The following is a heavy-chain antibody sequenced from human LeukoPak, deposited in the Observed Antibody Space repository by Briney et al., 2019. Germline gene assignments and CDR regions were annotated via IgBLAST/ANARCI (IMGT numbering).Heavy chain of an antibody. CDR2: IIPTFNTA. J-gene: IGHJ4*02. D-gene: IGHD3-3*01. CDR3: ARVVAALSYDFWSGSYFDY. CDR1: GYTFTDYY. V-gene: IGHV1-69*13. Sequence: SVKVSCKASGYTFTDYYMHWVRQAPGQGLEWMVGIIPTFNTADYAQKFQGRVTITADESTSTAYMELSSLRSEDTAVYYCARVVAALSYDFWSGSYFDYWGQGTLVTVSS.